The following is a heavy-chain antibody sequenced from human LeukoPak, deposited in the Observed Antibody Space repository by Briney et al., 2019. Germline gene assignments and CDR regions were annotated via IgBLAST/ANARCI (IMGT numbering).Heavy chain of an antibody. J-gene: IGHJ4*02. V-gene: IGHV3-21*01. D-gene: IGHD3-22*01. CDR3: ARGVNYYDSSGYLFDY. CDR1: GFTLSSYS. CDR2: ICSSSSYI. Sequence: PGGSLRLSCAASGFTLSSYSMNWVRPGPGEGPGGGSSICSSSSYIYYADSVKGRFTISRDNAKNSLYLQMNSLRAEDTAVYYCARGVNYYDSSGYLFDYWGQGTLVTVSS.